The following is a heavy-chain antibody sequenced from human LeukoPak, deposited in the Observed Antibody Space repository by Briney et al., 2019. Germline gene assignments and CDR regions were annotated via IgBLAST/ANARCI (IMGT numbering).Heavy chain of an antibody. V-gene: IGHV3-66*01. CDR2: IYSGGST. CDR1: GFTVSSNY. Sequence: PGGSLRLSCAASGFTVSSNYMSWVRQAPGKGLEWVSVIYSGGSTYYADSVKGRFTISRDDSKNTLYLQMNSLRAEDTAVYYCARVLPAGYYFDYWGQGTLVTVSS. J-gene: IGHJ4*02. CDR3: ARVLPAGYYFDY.